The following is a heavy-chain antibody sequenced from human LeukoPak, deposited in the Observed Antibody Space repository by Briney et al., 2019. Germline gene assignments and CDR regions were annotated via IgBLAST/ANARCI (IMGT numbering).Heavy chain of an antibody. Sequence: TSETPSLTCGVYGGSLSGYYWSWIRQPPGKGLQWIGVINYTGNTNYNPSLKSRVAISVDTSKNQFSLKLTSVTAADTAVYYCAREVRLVTGTAGWFDPWGRGTQVTVSS. CDR2: INYTGNT. J-gene: IGHJ5*02. CDR3: AREVRLVTGTAGWFDP. CDR1: GGSLSGYY. D-gene: IGHD1-20*01. V-gene: IGHV4-34*01.